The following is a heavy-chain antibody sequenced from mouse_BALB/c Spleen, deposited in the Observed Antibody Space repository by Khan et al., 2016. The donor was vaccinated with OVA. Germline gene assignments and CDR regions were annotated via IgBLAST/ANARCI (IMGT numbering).Heavy chain of an antibody. CDR2: ISSGSNTI. CDR3: ARTGYYYFDY. Sequence: EVELVESGGGLVQTGGSRKLSCAASGFTFSGFGMHWVRQAPEKGLEWVAYISSGSNTIYYADTVKGRFTIYRDKPKNTLFLQMTSLRSEDTAMYYCARTGYYYFDYGGQGTTLTVSS. V-gene: IGHV5-17*02. CDR1: GFTFSGFG. J-gene: IGHJ2*01. D-gene: IGHD2-3*01.